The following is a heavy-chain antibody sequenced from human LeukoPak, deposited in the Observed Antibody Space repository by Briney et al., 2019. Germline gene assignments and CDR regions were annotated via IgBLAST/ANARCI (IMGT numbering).Heavy chain of an antibody. D-gene: IGHD1-26*01. Sequence: GGSLRPSCAASGFTFTNAWMNWVRQAPGKGLEWVGRIKSEADGETIDYAAPVKGRFTFSRDDPKNMLYLQMNSLRAEDTAVYYCAKDHGSYLSLDYWGQGTLVTVSS. J-gene: IGHJ4*02. CDR3: AKDHGSYLSLDY. V-gene: IGHV3-15*07. CDR2: IKSEADGETI. CDR1: GFTFTNAW.